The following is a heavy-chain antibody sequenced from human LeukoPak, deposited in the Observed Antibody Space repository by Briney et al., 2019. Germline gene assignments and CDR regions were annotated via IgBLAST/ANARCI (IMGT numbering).Heavy chain of an antibody. V-gene: IGHV3-7*01. J-gene: IGHJ4*02. CDR1: GLTFSSYW. CDR2: IRQDRSEK. D-gene: IGHD1-26*01. Sequence: GGSLRLSCAASGLTFSSYWMSWVRQAPGKGLEWVANIRQDRSEKYYVDSVKGRFTISRDNAKNSLYLQMNSLRAEDTAVYYCARGSYGGSYHFDYWGQGTLVTVSS. CDR3: ARGSYGGSYHFDY.